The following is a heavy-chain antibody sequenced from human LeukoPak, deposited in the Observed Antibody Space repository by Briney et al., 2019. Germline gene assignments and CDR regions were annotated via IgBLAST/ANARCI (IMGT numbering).Heavy chain of an antibody. V-gene: IGHV3-21*01. D-gene: IGHD3-22*01. J-gene: IGHJ4*02. CDR2: ISSTSSYI. CDR3: ARDYYDSSGYGY. Sequence: PGGSLRLSCAASGFTFNTYSVDWVRQAPGMGLEWVSSISSTSSYIYYADSVKGRFTISRDNAKNSLYLQMNGLRAEDTAVYYCARDYYDSSGYGYWGQGTLVTVSS. CDR1: GFTFNTYS.